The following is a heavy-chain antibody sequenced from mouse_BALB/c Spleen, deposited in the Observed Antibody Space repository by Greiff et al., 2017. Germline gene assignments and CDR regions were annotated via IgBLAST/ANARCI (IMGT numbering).Heavy chain of an antibody. V-gene: IGHV5-17*02. CDR1: GFTFTSYG. CDR2: ISSGSSTI. J-gene: IGHJ3*01. D-gene: IGHD3-1*01. CDR3: ARSARDWAWFAY. Sequence: EVQLVESGAGLVQPGGSRKLSCAASGFTFTSYGMHWVRQAPGKGLEWVAYISSGSSTIYYADTVKGRFTITRDNPKNTLFLQMTSLTSEATAVYDCARSARDWAWFAYWGQGTLVTVSA.